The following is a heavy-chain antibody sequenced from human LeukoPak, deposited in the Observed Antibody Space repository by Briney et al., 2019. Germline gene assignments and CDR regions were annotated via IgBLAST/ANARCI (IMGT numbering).Heavy chain of an antibody. V-gene: IGHV3-43D*04. D-gene: IGHD6-13*01. J-gene: IGHJ4*02. CDR1: GFNFDEYA. Sequence: GGSLRLSCAASGFNFDEYAMHWIRQAPGKGPEWVSRISWDGDITNYADSVKGRFTVSRDNKENSLFLQMNSLRGDDTALYYCTMGRYRTNWYELDDWGQGTRVIVSS. CDR3: TMGRYRTNWYELDD. CDR2: ISWDGDIT.